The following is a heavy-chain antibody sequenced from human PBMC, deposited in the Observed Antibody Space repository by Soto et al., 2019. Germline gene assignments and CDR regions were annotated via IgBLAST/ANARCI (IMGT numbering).Heavy chain of an antibody. CDR3: GTDRWGGAFDM. D-gene: IGHD3-10*01. J-gene: IGHJ3*02. CDR1: GFSLRSDW. CDR2: IKEDGSVK. Sequence: GGSLRLSCAAIGFSLRSDWMAWVRQIPGKGLECVANIKEDGSVKNYVDSVKGRFSISRDNDKNSLYLQMNILSAEDTAVYYCGTDRWGGAFDMWGQGTTVTVSS. V-gene: IGHV3-7*01.